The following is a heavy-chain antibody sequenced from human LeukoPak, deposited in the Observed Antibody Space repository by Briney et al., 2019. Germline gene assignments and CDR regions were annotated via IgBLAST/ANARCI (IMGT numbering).Heavy chain of an antibody. V-gene: IGHV3-11*04. J-gene: IGHJ4*02. CDR2: ISSSHSTI. CDR3: ARGSSIDYVWGTYRQFDY. D-gene: IGHD3-16*02. CDR1: GFTFSDYY. Sequence: GSLRLSCAASGFTFSDYYMSWVRQAPGKGLEWVSYISSSHSTIYSADSVKGRFTISRDNAKNSLYLQMNSLRAEDTAVYYCARGSSIDYVWGTYRQFDYWGQGTLVTVSS.